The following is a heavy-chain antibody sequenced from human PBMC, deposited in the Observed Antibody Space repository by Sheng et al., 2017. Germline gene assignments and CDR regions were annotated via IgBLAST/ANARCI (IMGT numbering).Heavy chain of an antibody. Sequence: VQLVESGAEVKKSGSSVKVSCKASGGTFSSDAISWVRQAPGQGLEWMGGIIPVHGTPNYALKFQGRVTITADKSSDTVYLELSSLRSEDTAVYYCARGEGLGYYMDVWGNGTTVTVSS. CDR1: GGTFSSDA. CDR3: ARGEGLGYYMDV. CDR2: IIPVHGTP. V-gene: IGHV1-69*14. D-gene: IGHD7-27*01. J-gene: IGHJ6*03.